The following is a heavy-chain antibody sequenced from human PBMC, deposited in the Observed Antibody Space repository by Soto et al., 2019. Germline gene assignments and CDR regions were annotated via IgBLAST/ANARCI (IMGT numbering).Heavy chain of an antibody. V-gene: IGHV1-2*04. CDR1: GYSFAGFY. CDR3: AIIMTHSDSFDI. D-gene: IGHD3-16*01. CDR2: INSNSGAT. Sequence: ASVKVSCKASGYSFAGFYIHWMRQAPGQGLEWVGSINSNSGATTYAQKFQDSVAMTRDTSVSTAYMDLNRLTSDDTAIYYCAIIMTHSDSFDICGQRTMVTVSS. J-gene: IGHJ3*02.